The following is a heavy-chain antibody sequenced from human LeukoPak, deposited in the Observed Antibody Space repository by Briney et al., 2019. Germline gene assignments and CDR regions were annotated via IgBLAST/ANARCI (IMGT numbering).Heavy chain of an antibody. V-gene: IGHV4-61*01. D-gene: IGHD2-2*01. CDR3: ARDHCSSTSCYAPYYYGMDV. CDR1: GGSVSSGSYY. CDR2: IYYSGST. Sequence: PSETLSLTCTVSGGSVSSGSYYWSWIRQPSGKGLEWIGYIYYSGSTNYNPSLKSRVTISVDTSKNQFSLKLSSVTAADTAVYYCARDHCSSTSCYAPYYYGMDVWGQGTTVTVSS. J-gene: IGHJ6*02.